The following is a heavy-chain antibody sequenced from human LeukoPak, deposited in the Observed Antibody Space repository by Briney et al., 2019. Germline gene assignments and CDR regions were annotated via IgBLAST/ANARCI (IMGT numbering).Heavy chain of an antibody. J-gene: IGHJ6*02. CDR1: GGSISSYY. Sequence: SETLSLTCTVSGGSISSYYWSWIRQPPGKGLGWIGYIYYSGSTNYNPSLKSRVTISVDTSKNQFSLKLSSVTAADTAVYYCARSTPRGITIFGVVTSPYPYGMDVWGQGTTVTVSS. V-gene: IGHV4-59*01. CDR2: IYYSGST. CDR3: ARSTPRGITIFGVVTSPYPYGMDV. D-gene: IGHD3-3*01.